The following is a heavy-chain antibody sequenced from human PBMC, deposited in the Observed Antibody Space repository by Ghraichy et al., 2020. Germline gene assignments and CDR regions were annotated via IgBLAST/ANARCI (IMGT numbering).Heavy chain of an antibody. CDR3: ARLNYGLLDY. D-gene: IGHD3-16*01. Sequence: SETLSLTCTVSGGSISSSSYYWGCIRQPPGKGLEWIGSIHYSGTTYYKSSLKSRVTISVDTSRNQFSLKLSSVTAADTAVYYCARLNYGLLDYWGQGTLVTVSS. V-gene: IGHV4-39*01. CDR1: GGSISSSSYY. J-gene: IGHJ4*02. CDR2: IHYSGTT.